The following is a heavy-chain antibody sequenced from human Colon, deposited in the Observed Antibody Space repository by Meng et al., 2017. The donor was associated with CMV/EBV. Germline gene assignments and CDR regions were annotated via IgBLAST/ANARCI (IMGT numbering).Heavy chain of an antibody. CDR3: VRESQSGSYIYLQH. V-gene: IGHV1-18*01. CDR1: GYTFTNYG. D-gene: IGHD1-26*01. CDR2: ISAYTGDT. Sequence: QVQLVQSGAEVKNPGASVKVSCKASGYTFTNYGISWVRQAPGQGLEWMGWISAYTGDTYYAQKFQGRVTMTTDTSTSTAYMELRSLRSDDTAVYYCVRESQSGSYIYLQHWGQGTLVTVSS. J-gene: IGHJ1*01.